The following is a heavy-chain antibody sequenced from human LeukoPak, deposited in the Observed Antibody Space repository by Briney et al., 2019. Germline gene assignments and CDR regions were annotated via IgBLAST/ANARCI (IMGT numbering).Heavy chain of an antibody. CDR1: GYTFTSYG. V-gene: IGHV1-18*01. CDR3: ARVGRGAYCSGDCYYWFDP. J-gene: IGHJ5*02. Sequence: ASVKVSCKASGYTFTSYGISWVRQAPGQGLEWMGWISAYNGNTNYAQKLQGRVTMTTDTSTSTAYMELRSLRSDDTAVYYCARVGRGAYCSGDCYYWFDPWGQGTLVTVSS. CDR2: ISAYNGNT. D-gene: IGHD2-21*02.